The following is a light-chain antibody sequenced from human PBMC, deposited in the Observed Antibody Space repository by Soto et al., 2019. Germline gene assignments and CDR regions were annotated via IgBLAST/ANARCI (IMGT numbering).Light chain of an antibody. Sequence: QSVLTQPPSVSGAPGQRVTISCTGSSSNIGAGYEVHWYQQLPGTAPKLLIYGNNNRPSGVPDRFSGSKSGTSASLAITGLQAEDEADYYCQSYDSSLGALYVFVTGTKLTVL. J-gene: IGLJ1*01. CDR1: SSNIGAGYE. CDR2: GNN. V-gene: IGLV1-40*01. CDR3: QSYDSSLGALYV.